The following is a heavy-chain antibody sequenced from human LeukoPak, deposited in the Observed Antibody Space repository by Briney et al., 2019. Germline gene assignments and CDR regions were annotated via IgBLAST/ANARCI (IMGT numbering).Heavy chain of an antibody. CDR1: GFTLTTHS. CDR2: ISGSGGST. CDR3: AKVDGITIFEVFDY. V-gene: IGHV3-23*01. Sequence: GGSLRLSCTASGFTLTTHSMNWVRQAPGKGLEWVSAISGSGGSTYYADSVKGRFTISRDNSKNTLYLQMNSLRAEDTAVYYCAKVDGITIFEVFDYWGQGTLVTVSS. D-gene: IGHD3-3*01. J-gene: IGHJ4*02.